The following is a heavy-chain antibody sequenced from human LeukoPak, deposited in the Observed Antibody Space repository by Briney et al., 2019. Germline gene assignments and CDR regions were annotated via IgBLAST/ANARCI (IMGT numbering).Heavy chain of an antibody. V-gene: IGHV3-30-3*01. CDR1: GFTFSSYA. J-gene: IGHJ4*02. Sequence: GGSLRLSCAASGFTFSSYAMHWVRQAPGKGLEWVAVISYDGSIKYYADSVKGRFTISRDTSKNTLYLQMNSLRAEDTAVYYCARDAPYCSSTSCYFDYRGQGTLVTVSS. CDR3: ARDAPYCSSTSCYFDY. CDR2: ISYDGSIK. D-gene: IGHD2-2*01.